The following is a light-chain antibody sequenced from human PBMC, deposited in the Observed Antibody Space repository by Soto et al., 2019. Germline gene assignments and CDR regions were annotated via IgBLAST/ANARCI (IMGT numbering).Light chain of an antibody. J-gene: IGLJ1*01. V-gene: IGLV2-11*01. CDR3: CLYAVTFYV. Sequence: QSALAQPRSVSGCPGQSVTISCTGTSSDVGTYDFVSWYQQHPGKAPRLMIFDVSERPSGVPGRFSGSKSGNTASLTISGLQAEDEADYYCCLYAVTFYVFGTGTKVTVL. CDR2: DVS. CDR1: SSDVGTYDF.